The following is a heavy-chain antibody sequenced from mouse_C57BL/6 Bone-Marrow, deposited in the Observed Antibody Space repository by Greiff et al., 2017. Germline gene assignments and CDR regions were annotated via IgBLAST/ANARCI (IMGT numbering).Heavy chain of an antibody. V-gene: IGHV1-55*01. Sequence: VQLQESGAELVKPGASVKMSCKASGYTFTSYWITWVKQRPGQGLEWIGDIYPGSGSTNYNEKFKSKATLTVDTSSSTAYMQLSSLTSEDSAVYCCAREVTTVVAPYWGQGTTLTVSS. D-gene: IGHD1-1*01. CDR3: AREVTTVVAPY. CDR1: GYTFTSYW. CDR2: IYPGSGST. J-gene: IGHJ2*01.